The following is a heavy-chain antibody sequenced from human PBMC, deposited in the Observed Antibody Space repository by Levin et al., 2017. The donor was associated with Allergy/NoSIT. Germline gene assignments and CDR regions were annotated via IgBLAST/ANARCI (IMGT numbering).Heavy chain of an antibody. CDR3: ARPDTAMVRAAFDI. J-gene: IGHJ3*02. CDR1: GGSISSSSYY. Sequence: GSLRLSCTVSGGSISSSSYYWGWIRQPPGKGLEWIGSIYYSGSTYYNPSLKSRVTISVDTSKNQFSLKLSSVTAADTAVYYCARPDTAMVRAAFDIWGQGTMVTVSS. D-gene: IGHD5-18*01. V-gene: IGHV4-39*01. CDR2: IYYSGST.